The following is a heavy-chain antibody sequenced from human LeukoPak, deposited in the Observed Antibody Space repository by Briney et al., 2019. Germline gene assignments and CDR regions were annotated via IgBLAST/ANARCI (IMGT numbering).Heavy chain of an antibody. CDR3: ARHFTPNWGFYWYFDL. CDR2: IYTSGST. Sequence: TSETLSLTCTVSGGSISSYYWSWIRQPAGKGLEWIGRIYTSGSTNYNPSLKSRVTMSVDTSKNQFSLKLSSVTAAETAVYYCARHFTPNWGFYWYFDLWGRGTLVTVSS. CDR1: GGSISSYY. V-gene: IGHV4-4*07. J-gene: IGHJ2*01. D-gene: IGHD7-27*01.